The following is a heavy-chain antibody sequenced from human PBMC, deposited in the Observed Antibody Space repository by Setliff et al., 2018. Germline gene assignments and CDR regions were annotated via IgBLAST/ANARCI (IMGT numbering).Heavy chain of an antibody. D-gene: IGHD3-3*01. J-gene: IGHJ6*03. Sequence: SETLSLTCTVSDDSISSRHYYWSWIRRPAGKGLEWLGQIYTSWSTNYNPSLKGRATLSIDASKGQFSLKLTSVTAADTAVYYCARMSGFQYMDVWGKGTTVTVSS. CDR1: DDSISSRHYY. CDR2: IYTSWST. CDR3: ARMSGFQYMDV. V-gene: IGHV4-61*09.